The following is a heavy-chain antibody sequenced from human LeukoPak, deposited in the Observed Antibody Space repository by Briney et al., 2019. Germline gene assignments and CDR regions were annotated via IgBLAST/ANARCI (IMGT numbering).Heavy chain of an antibody. Sequence: GGSLRLSCAASGFTFSSYSMNWVRQAPGKGLEWVSYISSSSSYTNYADSVKGRFTISGDNAKNSLYLQMSSLRAEDMAVYYCVKENIVVGAHGDYWGQGTLVTVSS. CDR2: ISSSSSYT. CDR1: GFTFSSYS. D-gene: IGHD2-2*01. V-gene: IGHV3-21*05. J-gene: IGHJ4*02. CDR3: VKENIVVGAHGDY.